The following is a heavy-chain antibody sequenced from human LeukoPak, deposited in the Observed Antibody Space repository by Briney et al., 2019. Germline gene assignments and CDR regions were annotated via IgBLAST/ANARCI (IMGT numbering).Heavy chain of an antibody. Sequence: GGSLRLSCAASGFTFSSYWMHWVRQAHENGLVWVSHINGDGSSTTYADSVKGRFTISRDNAKNTLYLQMNSLRAEDTAVYYCATLAVGGTYYFDYWGQGTLVTVSS. CDR2: INGDGSST. V-gene: IGHV3-74*03. CDR1: GFTFSSYW. J-gene: IGHJ4*02. D-gene: IGHD6-13*01. CDR3: ATLAVGGTYYFDY.